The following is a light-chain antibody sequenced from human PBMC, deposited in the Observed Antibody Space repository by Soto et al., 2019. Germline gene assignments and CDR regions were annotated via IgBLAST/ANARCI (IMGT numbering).Light chain of an antibody. Sequence: SVLPQSPATLSFSPGERATLSCRASQSVSSNYLAWYQQKPGQAPRFLIYGASNRATGIPDRFSGSGSGTDFTLTISRLEPEDFAVYHCQQYGTSPITFGQGTRLEI. CDR1: QSVSSNY. V-gene: IGKV3-20*01. CDR3: QQYGTSPIT. J-gene: IGKJ5*01. CDR2: GAS.